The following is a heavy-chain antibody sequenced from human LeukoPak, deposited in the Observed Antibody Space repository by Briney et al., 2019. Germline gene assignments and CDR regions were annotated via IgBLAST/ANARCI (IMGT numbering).Heavy chain of an antibody. V-gene: IGHV4-59*01. Sequence: SETLSLTCTVSGSSTSSNNWTWFRQPPGKGLEYIGYIYYSGSTNHHPSLKSRVTLSVDTAKDEFSVKLSSVTAPGTAVYYCARGRYAFDYWGQGTLVTVSS. CDR3: ARGRYAFDY. CDR2: IYYSGST. J-gene: IGHJ4*02. CDR1: GSSTSSNN. D-gene: IGHD1-1*01.